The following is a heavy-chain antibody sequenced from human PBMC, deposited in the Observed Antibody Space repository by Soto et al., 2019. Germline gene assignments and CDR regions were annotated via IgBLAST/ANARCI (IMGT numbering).Heavy chain of an antibody. J-gene: IGHJ4*02. CDR1: GYTFTGYY. V-gene: IGHV1-2*02. CDR2: INPNSGGT. CDR3: ARLGSGWYWGSYSFDY. D-gene: IGHD6-19*01. Sequence: ASVKVSCKASGYTFTGYYMHWVRQAPGQGLEWMGWINPNSGGTNYAQKFQGRVTMTRDTSISTAYMELSRLRSDDTAVYYCARLGSGWYWGSYSFDYWGQGTLVTVSS.